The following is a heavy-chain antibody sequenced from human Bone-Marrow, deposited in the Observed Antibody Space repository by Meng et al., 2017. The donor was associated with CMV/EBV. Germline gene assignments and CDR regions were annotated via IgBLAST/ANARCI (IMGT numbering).Heavy chain of an antibody. Sequence: QLQLQESGPRLVKPSGTLSLTCSVSGALVNGNRNYWAWIRQPPGKGLEFIGSIYFHGSTYYNSSLESRVTLSMDTSKNQISLRLTSVTAADTAMYFCAREREMNDGVLQYWGQGLLVTVSS. D-gene: IGHD1-1*01. V-gene: IGHV4-39*07. CDR2: IYFHGST. CDR3: AREREMNDGVLQY. CDR1: GALVNGNRNY. J-gene: IGHJ4*02.